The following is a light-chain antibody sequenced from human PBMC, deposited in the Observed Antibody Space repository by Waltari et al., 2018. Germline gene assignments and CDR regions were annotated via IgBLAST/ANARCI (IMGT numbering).Light chain of an antibody. V-gene: IGKV1-39*01. J-gene: IGKJ1*01. CDR2: AAS. Sequence: DMQMTQSPSSLSASVGDRFTITCRASQSITYYLNWYQQQPGKAPKPLVYAASSLQSGVPSRFSGSGSGTDFTLTINSLQPEDSATYYCQQTYSTPRTFGQGTKVQIK. CDR1: QSITYY. CDR3: QQTYSTPRT.